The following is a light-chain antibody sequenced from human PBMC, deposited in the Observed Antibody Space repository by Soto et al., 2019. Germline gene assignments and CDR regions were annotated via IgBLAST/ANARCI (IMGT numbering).Light chain of an antibody. Sequence: IQMTQSPSSLSASVGDRITITCQASQDIKNYVIWYQHKPGKAPTLLIYDAASLGTGVSSRFSVSGSGTHFTLAISSRQPDDIATYYCQQFASVPCTFGQGTKLEIK. CDR3: QQFASVPCT. CDR1: QDIKNY. J-gene: IGKJ2*02. V-gene: IGKV1-33*01. CDR2: DAA.